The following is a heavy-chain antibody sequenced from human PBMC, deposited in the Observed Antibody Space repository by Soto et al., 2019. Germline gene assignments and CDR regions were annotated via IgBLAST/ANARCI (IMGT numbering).Heavy chain of an antibody. V-gene: IGHV3-21*01. Sequence: PGGSLRLSCAASGFTFSSYSMNWVRQAPGKGLEWVSSISSSSSYIYYADSVKGRFTISRDNAKNSLYLQMNSLRAEDTAVYYCARGPDAYDFWSHDAFDIWGQGTMVTVSS. CDR2: ISSSSSYI. CDR3: ARGPDAYDFWSHDAFDI. CDR1: GFTFSSYS. D-gene: IGHD3-3*01. J-gene: IGHJ3*02.